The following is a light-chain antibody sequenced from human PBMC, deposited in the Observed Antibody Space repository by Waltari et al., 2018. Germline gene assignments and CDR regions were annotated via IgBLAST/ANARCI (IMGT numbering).Light chain of an antibody. V-gene: IGKV1-33*01. Sequence: DIQMTQSPASMSAAVGDRVTITCQASQDTKIFLNWYQQKSGKAPKLLIYDASNLQPGVPSRFSGSGSGTDFAFTISSLQPEDVATYYCQQYDDLPLTFGGGTKLEIQ. CDR2: DAS. CDR3: QQYDDLPLT. J-gene: IGKJ4*01. CDR1: QDTKIF.